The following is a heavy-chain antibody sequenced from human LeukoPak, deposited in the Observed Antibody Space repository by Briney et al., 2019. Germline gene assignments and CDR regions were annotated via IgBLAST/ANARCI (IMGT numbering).Heavy chain of an antibody. J-gene: IGHJ4*02. D-gene: IGHD4-4*01. V-gene: IGHV4-34*01. CDR1: GFTFSRYW. CDR2: INHSGST. CDR3: ARGRRDYSNHYFDY. Sequence: GSLRLSCAASGFTFSRYWMTWIRQPPGKGLEWIGEINHSGSTNYNPSLKSRVTISVDTSKNQFSLKLSSVTAADTAVYYCARGRRDYSNHYFDYWGQGTLVTVSS.